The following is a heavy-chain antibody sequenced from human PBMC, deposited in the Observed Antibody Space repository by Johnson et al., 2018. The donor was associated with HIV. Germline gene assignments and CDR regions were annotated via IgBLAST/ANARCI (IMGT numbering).Heavy chain of an antibody. J-gene: IGHJ3*02. Sequence: EVQLMESGGGLVQPGGSLRLSCAASGFTFSNYAMSCVRQAPGKGLEWVSSISGSGGSKYYADSAKGRFTISRDNSKNTLYLQMNSLRAEDTAVHYCAKARYYDRDAFDIWGPGTLVTVSP. CDR1: GFTFSNYA. D-gene: IGHD3-22*01. CDR3: AKARYYDRDAFDI. V-gene: IGHV3-23*01. CDR2: ISGSGGSK.